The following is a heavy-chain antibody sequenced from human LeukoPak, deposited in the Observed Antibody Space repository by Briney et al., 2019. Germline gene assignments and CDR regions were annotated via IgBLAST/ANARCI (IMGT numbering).Heavy chain of an antibody. CDR3: ARAAGGYYFDY. CDR1: GYTFTSYA. V-gene: IGHV1-3*01. Sequence: ASVKVSCKASGYTFTSYAMHWVRQAPGQRLEWMGWINAGNGNTKYSQKFQGRVTITRDTSANTAYMELSSLRSEDTAVYYCARAAGGYYFDYWGQGTLVTVSS. CDR2: INAGNGNT. J-gene: IGHJ4*02.